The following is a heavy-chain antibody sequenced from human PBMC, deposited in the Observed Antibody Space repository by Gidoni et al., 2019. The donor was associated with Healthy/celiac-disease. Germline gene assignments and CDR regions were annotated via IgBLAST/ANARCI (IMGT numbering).Heavy chain of an antibody. J-gene: IGHJ6*02. D-gene: IGHD1-26*01. CDR2: IYSGGST. CDR1: GFAVLSSY. V-gene: IGHV3-53*04. Sequence: EVRLVESGGGLVQLGGSLRLSESAAGFAVLSSYMSWVRQAPGMGLEWVSVIYSGGSTYYADSVKGRFTISRHNSKNTLYLQMNSLRAEDTAVYYCARDGIVGATKEVYYGMDVWGQGTTVTVSS. CDR3: ARDGIVGATKEVYYGMDV.